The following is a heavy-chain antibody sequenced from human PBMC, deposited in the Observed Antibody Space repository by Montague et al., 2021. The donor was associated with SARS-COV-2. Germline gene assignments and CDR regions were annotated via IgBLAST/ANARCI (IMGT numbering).Heavy chain of an antibody. D-gene: IGHD6-19*01. CDR2: VTTSGTT. V-gene: IGHV4-4*07. J-gene: IGHJ4*02. CDR3: ARVCPSAWRQLDC. CDR1: GGSITGFS. Sequence: SETLSLTCAVSGGSITGFSWSWVRQPAGKGLEWIGRVTTSGTTXXXPSXRGRVTMSVDTSKNQFSLNLNSVTAADTAVYYCARVCPSAWRQLDCWGQGILVTVSS.